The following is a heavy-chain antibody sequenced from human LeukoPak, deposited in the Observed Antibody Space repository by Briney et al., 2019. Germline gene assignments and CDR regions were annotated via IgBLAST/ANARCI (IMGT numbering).Heavy chain of an antibody. D-gene: IGHD6-13*01. Sequence: ASVKVSCKASGYTFTSYYMHWVRQAPGQGLEWMGIINPSGGSTSYAQKFQGRVTMTRDTSTSTVYMELSSLRAEDTAVYYCAREGYSSSWYPYYYGMDVWGQGTTVTVSS. CDR2: INPSGGST. J-gene: IGHJ6*02. CDR3: AREGYSSSWYPYYYGMDV. CDR1: GYTFTSYY. V-gene: IGHV1-46*01.